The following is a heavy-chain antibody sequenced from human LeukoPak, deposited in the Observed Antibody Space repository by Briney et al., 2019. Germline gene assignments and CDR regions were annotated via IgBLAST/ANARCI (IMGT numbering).Heavy chain of an antibody. J-gene: IGHJ5*02. Sequence: GGSLRLSCAASGFTFSSYSMNWVRQAPGKGLEWVSSISSGSSYIYYADSVKGRFTISRDNAKNSLYLQMNSLRAEDTAVYYCARRGWQQLEPFDPWGQGTLVTVSS. D-gene: IGHD6-13*01. CDR3: ARRGWQQLEPFDP. CDR2: ISSGSSYI. CDR1: GFTFSSYS. V-gene: IGHV3-21*01.